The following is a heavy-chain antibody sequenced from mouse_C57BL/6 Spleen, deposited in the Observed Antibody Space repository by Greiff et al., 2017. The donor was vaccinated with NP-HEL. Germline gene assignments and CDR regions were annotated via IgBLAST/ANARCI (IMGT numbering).Heavy chain of an antibody. Sequence: VQLQQSGAELVRPGASVKLSCKASGYTFTDYYINWVKQRPGQGLEWIARIYPGSGNTYYNEKFKGKATLTAEKSSSTAYMQLSSLTSEDSAVYFCARSYDGYYVRFAYWGQGTLVTVSA. CDR3: ARSYDGYYVRFAY. J-gene: IGHJ3*01. V-gene: IGHV1-76*01. CDR1: GYTFTDYY. CDR2: IYPGSGNT. D-gene: IGHD2-3*01.